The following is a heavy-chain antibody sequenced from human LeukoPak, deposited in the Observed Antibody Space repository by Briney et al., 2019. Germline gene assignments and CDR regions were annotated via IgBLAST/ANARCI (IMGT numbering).Heavy chain of an antibody. V-gene: IGHV3-21*01. D-gene: IGHD5-24*01. Sequence: SGGSLRLSCVASGFTFRSHDMNWVRQAPGKGLEWVSSISSSSSYIYYGDSVKGRFTISRDNAKKSLYLQMNSLRAEDTAVYYCARDLFEIAVGYWGQGTLVTVSS. CDR2: ISSSSSYI. J-gene: IGHJ4*02. CDR1: GFTFRSHD. CDR3: ARDLFEIAVGY.